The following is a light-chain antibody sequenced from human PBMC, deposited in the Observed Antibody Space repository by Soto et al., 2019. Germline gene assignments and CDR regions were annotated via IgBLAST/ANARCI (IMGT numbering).Light chain of an antibody. J-gene: IGKJ2*01. CDR2: AAS. Sequence: DIQMTQSPSSLSASVGDRVTITCRASQSISSSLNWYQQKPGKAPDLLIYAASNLQSGVPSRFSGSWAWKDFPPPINRLQTEDFATYYCQQSYSSPQMYTFGQGTKLEIK. CDR3: QQSYSSPQMYT. CDR1: QSISSS. V-gene: IGKV1-39*01.